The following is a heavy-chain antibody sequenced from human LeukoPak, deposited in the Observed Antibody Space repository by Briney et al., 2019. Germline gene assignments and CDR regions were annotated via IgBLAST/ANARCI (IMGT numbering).Heavy chain of an antibody. V-gene: IGHV3-74*01. CDR3: ARGGDYGDFPDY. J-gene: IGHJ4*02. CDR2: TNTDESRR. CDR1: GFTFGDYW. Sequence: GGSLRLSCAASGFTFGDYWMHWVRQAPGKGLVWVSRTNTDESRRSYTDSVKGRFTISRDNARNTLYLQMNSLRVEETVGYYCARGGDYGDFPDYWGQGTLVTVSS. D-gene: IGHD4-17*01.